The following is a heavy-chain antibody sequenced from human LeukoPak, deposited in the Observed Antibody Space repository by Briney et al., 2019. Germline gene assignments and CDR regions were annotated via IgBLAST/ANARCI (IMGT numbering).Heavy chain of an antibody. V-gene: IGHV3-74*01. CDR1: GLTFSNYW. CDR3: TRGPPDGSGNYYPGDF. CDR2: ISSDGTNT. J-gene: IGHJ4*02. Sequence: GGSLRLSCAVSGLTFSNYWMHWVRQAPGKGLVWVSRISSDGTNTNYADSVKGRFTISRDNAKNTLYLRMNSLRVEDTAVYYCTRGPPDGSGNYYPGDFWGQGTLVTVSS. D-gene: IGHD3-10*01.